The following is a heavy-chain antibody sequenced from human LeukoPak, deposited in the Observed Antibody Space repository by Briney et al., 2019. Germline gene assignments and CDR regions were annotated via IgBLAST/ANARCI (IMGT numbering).Heavy chain of an antibody. D-gene: IGHD3-22*01. CDR1: GFTFSSYA. CDR2: ISGSGGST. CDR3: AKEGMIVVVQSYFDY. Sequence: GGSLRLSCAASGFTFSSYAMSWVRQAPGKGLEWVSAISGSGGSTYYADSVKGRFTISRDNSKNTLYLQMNSLRAEDTAVCYCAKEGMIVVVQSYFDYWGQGTLVTVSS. J-gene: IGHJ4*02. V-gene: IGHV3-23*01.